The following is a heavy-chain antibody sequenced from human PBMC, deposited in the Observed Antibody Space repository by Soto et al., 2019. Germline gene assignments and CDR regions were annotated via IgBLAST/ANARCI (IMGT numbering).Heavy chain of an antibody. J-gene: IGHJ4*02. CDR3: ARDIPYGDYDLGFDY. Sequence: PGGSLRLSCAAAGFTFSSYGMHWVRQAPGKGLEWVAVIWYDGSNKYYADSVKGRFTISRDNSKNTLYLQMNSLRAEDTAVYYCARDIPYGDYDLGFDYWGQGTLVTVSS. V-gene: IGHV3-33*01. CDR1: GFTFSSYG. CDR2: IWYDGSNK. D-gene: IGHD4-17*01.